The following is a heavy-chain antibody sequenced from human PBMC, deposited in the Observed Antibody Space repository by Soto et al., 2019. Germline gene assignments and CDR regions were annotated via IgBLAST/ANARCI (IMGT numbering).Heavy chain of an antibody. D-gene: IGHD5-18*01. V-gene: IGHV4-34*01. CDR3: ARVSRKTLGHSYGWSDYYYYGMDV. Sequence: SETLSLTCAVYGGSFSGYYWSWIRQPPGKGLEWIGEINHSGSTNYNPSLKSRVTISVDTSKNQFSLKLSSVTAADTAVYYRARVSRKTLGHSYGWSDYYYYGMDVWGQGTTVTVSS. J-gene: IGHJ6*02. CDR1: GGSFSGYY. CDR2: INHSGST.